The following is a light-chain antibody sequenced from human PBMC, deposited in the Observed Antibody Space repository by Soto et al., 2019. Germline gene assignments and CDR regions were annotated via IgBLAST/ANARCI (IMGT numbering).Light chain of an antibody. CDR1: QSISSY. J-gene: IGKJ1*01. CDR2: GAS. Sequence: DIQMTQSPSSLSASVGDRVTITCRASQSISSYLNWYQQKLGKAPKLLIYGASSLQSGVPSRFSGSGSGTEFTLTISSLQPDDFATYYCQQYNSYSTFGQGTKVDIK. V-gene: IGKV1-5*01. CDR3: QQYNSYST.